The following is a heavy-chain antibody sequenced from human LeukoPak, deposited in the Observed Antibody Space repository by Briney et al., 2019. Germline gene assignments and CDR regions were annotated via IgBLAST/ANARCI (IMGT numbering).Heavy chain of an antibody. D-gene: IGHD1-14*01. CDR2: MNPNNGST. V-gene: IGHV1-8*01. J-gene: IGHJ5*02. CDR3: VRDAEGAGISVNFWFDP. CDR1: GFTFTRYD. Sequence: GASVKVSCKASGFTFTRYDINWVRQASGQGLEWMGWMNPNNGSTGYAQKFQGRVTMTRDTYTSTAYMELRGLRPEDTAVYYCVRDAEGAGISVNFWFDPWGQGTLVTVSS.